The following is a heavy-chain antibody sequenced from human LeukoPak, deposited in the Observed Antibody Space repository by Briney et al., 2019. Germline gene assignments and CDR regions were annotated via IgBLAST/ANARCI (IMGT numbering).Heavy chain of an antibody. J-gene: IGHJ6*02. Sequence: GGSLRLSCAASGFTFSSYSMNWVRQAPGKGLEWVSYISSSGTTIYYADSVKGRFTISRDNAKNSLYLQMSSLRAEDTAVYYCAKALATRHMDVWGQGTTVTVSS. V-gene: IGHV3-48*04. CDR3: AKALATRHMDV. CDR1: GFTFSSYS. CDR2: ISSSGTTI.